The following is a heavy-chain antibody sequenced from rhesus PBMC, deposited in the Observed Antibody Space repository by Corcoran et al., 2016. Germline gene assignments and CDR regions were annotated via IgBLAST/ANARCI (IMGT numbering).Heavy chain of an antibody. CDR2: IDGIGGSN. D-gene: IGHD1-26*01. CDR3: ASAVTGTNYFDY. V-gene: IGHV4S14*01. CDR1: GDSISGYYY. Sequence: QVQLQESGPGLVKPSETLSLTCAVSGDSISGYYYWSWIRQPTGKGLEWIWSIDGIGGSNYLNPSLKSLVILSVDTTKNQFSLKLSSVTAADTAVYYCASAVTGTNYFDYWGQGVLVTVSS. J-gene: IGHJ4*01.